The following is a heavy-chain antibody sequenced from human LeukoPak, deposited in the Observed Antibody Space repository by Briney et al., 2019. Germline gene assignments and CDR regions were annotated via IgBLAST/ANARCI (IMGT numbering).Heavy chain of an antibody. CDR3: ARHGGRWFGEFDAFDI. J-gene: IGHJ3*02. CDR1: GGSISSGGYS. CDR2: IYHSGST. Sequence: PSETLSLTCAVSGGSISSGGYSWRWIRQPPGRGLEWFGYIYHSGSTYYNPSLTSRVTISVDRSKRQFSLKLSSVTAADTAVYYCARHGGRWFGEFDAFDIWGQGTMVTVSS. V-gene: IGHV4-30-2*01. D-gene: IGHD3-10*01.